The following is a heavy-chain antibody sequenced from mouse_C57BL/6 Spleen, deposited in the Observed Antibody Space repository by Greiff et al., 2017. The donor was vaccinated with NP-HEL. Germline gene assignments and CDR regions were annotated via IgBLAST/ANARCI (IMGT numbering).Heavy chain of an antibody. CDR3: APMGGYEVAY. CDR2: IYPRSGNT. Sequence: VQLVESGAELARPGASVKLSCKASGYTFTSYGISWVKQRTGQGLEWIGEIYPRSGNTYYNEKFKGKATLTADKSSSTAYMELRSLTSEDSAVYFCAPMGGYEVAYWGQGTLVTVSA. D-gene: IGHD2-2*01. CDR1: GYTFTSYG. J-gene: IGHJ3*01. V-gene: IGHV1-81*01.